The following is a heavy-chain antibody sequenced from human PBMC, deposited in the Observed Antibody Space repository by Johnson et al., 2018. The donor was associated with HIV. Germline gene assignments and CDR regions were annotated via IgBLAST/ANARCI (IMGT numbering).Heavy chain of an antibody. CDR2: IYSGGST. Sequence: VQLVESGGGLGKPGGSLRLSCAASGFTVSSNYMSWVRQAPGKGLEWVSVIYSGGSTYYADSVKGRFTISRDNAKNSLYLQMNSLRAEDTALDYCARWVGEIVVVPAAADAFDIWGQGTMVTVSS. CDR1: GFTVSSNY. V-gene: IGHV3-53*01. D-gene: IGHD2-2*01. CDR3: ARWVGEIVVVPAAADAFDI. J-gene: IGHJ3*02.